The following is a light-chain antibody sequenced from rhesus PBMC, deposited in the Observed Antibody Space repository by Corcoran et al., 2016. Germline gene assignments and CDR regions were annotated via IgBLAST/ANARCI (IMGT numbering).Light chain of an antibody. CDR3: QQYSNWPFT. J-gene: IGKJ3*01. Sequence: EIVLTQSPATLSLSPGERATLSCRASQSVSSSLAWYQQKPDQAPRLRIYGASSRATGIPDRLSGSGSGTDFTLTISSLEPEDFAVYYCQQYSNWPFTFGPGTKLDIK. CDR2: GAS. V-gene: IGKV3-42*03. CDR1: QSVSSS.